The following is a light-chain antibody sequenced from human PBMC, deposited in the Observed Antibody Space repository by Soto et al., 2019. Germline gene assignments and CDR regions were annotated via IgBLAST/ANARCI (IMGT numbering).Light chain of an antibody. V-gene: IGKV1-12*01. Sequence: DIQMTQSPSGVSASVGDRVTSTCRASQGISTWLGWYQQKPGQAPKLLSFAASSLQSGVPPRFSGSESGTEFNLTISRLQPEDVATSYRQQARSFPLTFGGVTKVEIK. CDR3: QQARSFPLT. CDR1: QGISTW. J-gene: IGKJ4*01. CDR2: AAS.